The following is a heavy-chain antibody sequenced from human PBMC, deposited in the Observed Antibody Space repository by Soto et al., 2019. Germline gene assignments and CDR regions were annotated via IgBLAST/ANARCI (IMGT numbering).Heavy chain of an antibody. CDR2: ISYDGGNK. D-gene: IGHD3-9*01. Sequence: GGSLRLSCAASGFTFTYYAMHWVRQAPGKGLEWVTSISYDGGNKYYAASVKGRFTFSRDNSKNTVYLQMTSLRLEDTAVYYCARGTSLRFFDWPDSWGQGTLVTVSS. V-gene: IGHV3-30-3*01. CDR1: GFTFTYYA. J-gene: IGHJ5*01. CDR3: ARGTSLRFFDWPDS.